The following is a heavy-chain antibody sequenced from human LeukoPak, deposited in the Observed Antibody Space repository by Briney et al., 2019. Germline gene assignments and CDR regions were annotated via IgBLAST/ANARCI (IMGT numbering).Heavy chain of an antibody. CDR1: GGSISSSSYY. D-gene: IGHD6-19*01. Sequence: IPSETLSLTCTVSGGSISSSSYYWGWIRQPPGKGLEWIGSIYYSGSTYYNPSLKSRVTISVDTSKNQFSLKLSSVTAADTAVYYCARHCGRFRRQWLVPKGGYNWFDPWGQGTLVTVSS. J-gene: IGHJ5*02. CDR2: IYYSGST. V-gene: IGHV4-39*01. CDR3: ARHCGRFRRQWLVPKGGYNWFDP.